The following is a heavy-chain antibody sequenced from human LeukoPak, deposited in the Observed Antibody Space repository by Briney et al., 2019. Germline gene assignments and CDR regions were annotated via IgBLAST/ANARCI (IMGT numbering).Heavy chain of an antibody. Sequence: ASVTVSCKASGYTFTSYYIYWVRQAPGQGLEWMGIINPSRGSTNYAQRFQGRVTMTRDMSTSTVYVELSSLRSEDTAIYYCARGGHVRVYDNSAYYGHEWGQGTLVTVSS. CDR3: ARGGHVRVYDNSAYYGHE. CDR2: INPSRGST. V-gene: IGHV1-46*01. CDR1: GYTFTSYY. J-gene: IGHJ4*02. D-gene: IGHD3-22*01.